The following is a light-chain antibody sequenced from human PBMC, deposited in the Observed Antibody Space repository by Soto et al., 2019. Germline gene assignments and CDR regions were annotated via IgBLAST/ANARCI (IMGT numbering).Light chain of an antibody. J-gene: IGLJ1*01. V-gene: IGLV2-14*01. CDR3: DSYTSGSSYV. Sequence: QSLLTQPASVSGSPGQSITISCTGTSSDVGGYNYVSWYQQHPGKAPKLMIYDVSYRPSGVSDRFSGSKSGNTASLTISGLQSEDEADYYCDSYTSGSSYVFGTGTKSPS. CDR2: DVS. CDR1: SSDVGGYNY.